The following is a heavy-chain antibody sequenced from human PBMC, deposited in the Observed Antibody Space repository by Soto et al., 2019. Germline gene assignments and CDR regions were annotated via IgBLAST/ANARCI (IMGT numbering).Heavy chain of an antibody. D-gene: IGHD3-10*01. CDR2: FRTGGDDGTT. CDR1: GFTFSSYS. Sequence: GSLRLSCAASGFTFSSYSMSWVRQAPGKGLEWASGFRTGGDDGTTYYADSVKGRFTISRDNSKNTLFLQMNSLRAEDTAIYYCAKKVNSGPGSQYFDYWGQGTLVTVSS. V-gene: IGHV3-23*01. CDR3: AKKVNSGPGSQYFDY. J-gene: IGHJ4*02.